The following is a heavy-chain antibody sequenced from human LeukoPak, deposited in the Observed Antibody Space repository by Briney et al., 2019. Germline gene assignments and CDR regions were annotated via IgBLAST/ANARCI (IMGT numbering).Heavy chain of an antibody. CDR1: GFTFSNYA. J-gene: IGHJ5*02. CDR2: ISSTGGST. V-gene: IGHV3-64D*06. D-gene: IGHD2-2*01. CDR3: VKDQHCSTISCATRTGFDP. Sequence: GGSLRLSCPASGFTFSNYAMHWVRQAPGKGLEFVSGISSTGGSTNYPDSVKDRFSISRGNSKNTLYLQMTSLRADDTAVYYCVKDQHCSTISCATRTGFDPWGQGTSVTVSS.